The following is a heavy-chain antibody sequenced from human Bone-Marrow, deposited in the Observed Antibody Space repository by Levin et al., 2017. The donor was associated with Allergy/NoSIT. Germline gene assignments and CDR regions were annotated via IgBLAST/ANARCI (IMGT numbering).Heavy chain of an antibody. CDR2: IIPILATP. CDR3: ARASPRTVKGPNFKLRHGGEFDS. D-gene: IGHD4-11*01. V-gene: IGHV1-69*08. J-gene: IGHJ4*02. Sequence: KISCKASGGNFNDDPINWVRQAPGQGLEWMGYIIPILATPNYAQKFQDRVTITADKSTNTAYLELSSLRSDDTAVYYCARASPRTVKGPNFKLRHGGEFDSWGPGTLLTVSS. CDR1: GGNFNDDP.